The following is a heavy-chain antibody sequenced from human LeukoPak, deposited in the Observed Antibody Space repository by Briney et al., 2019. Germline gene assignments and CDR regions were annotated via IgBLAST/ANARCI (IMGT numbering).Heavy chain of an antibody. Sequence: GGSLRLSCAASGFTFSSYAMHWVRQAPGKGLEWVAVISYDGSNKYYADSVKGRFTISRDNSKNTLYLQMNSLRVEDTAVYYCARGRPHGNDYWGQGTLVTVSP. V-gene: IGHV3-30-3*01. CDR2: ISYDGSNK. J-gene: IGHJ4*02. CDR1: GFTFSSYA. CDR3: ARGRPHGNDY. D-gene: IGHD4-23*01.